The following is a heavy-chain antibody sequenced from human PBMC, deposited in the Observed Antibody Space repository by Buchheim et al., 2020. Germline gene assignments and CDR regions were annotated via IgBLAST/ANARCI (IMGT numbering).Heavy chain of an antibody. J-gene: IGHJ4*02. CDR3: ARERSGNYDN. CDR2: IVAVNGNT. D-gene: IGHD4-23*01. V-gene: IGHV1-3*01. CDR1: GFTFTSYA. Sequence: QVQLVQSGAEVKKPGASLRISCETSGFTFTSYALHWVRQAPGQRPEWMGWIVAVNGNTKYSQKFQGRVTFTRDTSASTVYIDLSSLIPEDTAVYYCARERSGNYDNWGQGT.